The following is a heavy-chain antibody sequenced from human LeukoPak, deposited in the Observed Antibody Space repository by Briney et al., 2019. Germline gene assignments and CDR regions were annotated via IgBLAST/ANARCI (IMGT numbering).Heavy chain of an antibody. CDR2: ISSSGSTI. V-gene: IGHV3-48*04. J-gene: IGHJ3*02. CDR1: GFTFSSYS. CDR3: ARDLSAVVVVAATQNDAFDI. Sequence: PGGSLRLSCAASGFTFSSYSMNWVRQAAGKGLEWVSSISSSGSTIYYADSVKGRFTISRDNAKNSLYLQMNSLRAEDTAVYYCARDLSAVVVVAATQNDAFDIWGQGTMVTVSS. D-gene: IGHD2-15*01.